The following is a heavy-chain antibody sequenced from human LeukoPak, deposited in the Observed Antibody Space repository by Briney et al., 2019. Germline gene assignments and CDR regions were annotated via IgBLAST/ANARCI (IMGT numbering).Heavy chain of an antibody. J-gene: IGHJ5*02. Sequence: SETLSLTCAVSGGSISSGGYSWSWIRQPPGKGLEWIGYIYHSGSTYYNPSLKSRVTISVARSKNQFSLKLSSVTAADTAVYYCARASTTMVRGVIAHNNWFDPWGQGTLVTVSS. CDR2: IYHSGST. CDR3: ARASTTMVRGVIAHNNWFDP. CDR1: GGSISSGGYS. V-gene: IGHV4-30-2*01. D-gene: IGHD3-10*01.